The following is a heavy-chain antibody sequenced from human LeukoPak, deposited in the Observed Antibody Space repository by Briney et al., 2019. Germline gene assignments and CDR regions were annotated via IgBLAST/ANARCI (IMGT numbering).Heavy chain of an antibody. CDR1: GYTFTGYY. CDR2: INPNSGVT. J-gene: IGHJ5*02. Sequence: GASVKVSCKSSGYTFTGYYMHWVRQAPGQGLEWMGWINPNSGVTDFAQKFQGRVTMTRDTSISTAYMELSRLTSDATAVYYCAKEGGSGKKLNWFDPWGQGTLVTVSS. D-gene: IGHD3-16*01. CDR3: AKEGGSGKKLNWFDP. V-gene: IGHV1-2*02.